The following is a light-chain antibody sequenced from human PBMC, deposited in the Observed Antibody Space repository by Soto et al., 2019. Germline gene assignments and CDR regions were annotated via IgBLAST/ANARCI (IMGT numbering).Light chain of an antibody. J-gene: IGKJ1*01. CDR2: AAS. V-gene: IGKV1-16*01. CDR3: QHYYGFSRT. CDR1: HDISNY. Sequence: DIQMTQSPSSLSASVGDRVTITCQASHDISNYLNWYQQMPGKAPKLLIYAASTLQSGVPSRFSGSGSGTDFTLTISCLQSEDFATYYCQHYYGFSRTFGQGTKVDIK.